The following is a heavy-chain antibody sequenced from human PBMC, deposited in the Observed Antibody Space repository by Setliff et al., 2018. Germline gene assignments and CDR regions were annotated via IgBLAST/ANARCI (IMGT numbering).Heavy chain of an antibody. D-gene: IGHD1-26*01. CDR2: FSSRNDYI. CDR1: GFAFSNYA. V-gene: IGHV3-21*01. Sequence: GGSLRLSCAASGFAFSNYAMNWVRQAPGKGLEWVSSFSSRNDYIVYADSVKGRFTISRDNAENTVYLQMNRLRADDTAVYYCIRDWGEAGSTNAFDIWGQGTVVTVSS. J-gene: IGHJ3*02. CDR3: IRDWGEAGSTNAFDI.